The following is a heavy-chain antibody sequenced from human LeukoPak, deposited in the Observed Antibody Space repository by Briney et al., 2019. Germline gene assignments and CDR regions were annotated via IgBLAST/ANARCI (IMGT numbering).Heavy chain of an antibody. CDR2: IWYDGSNK. Sequence: PGRPLRLSCAASGFTFSSYGMHWVRQAPGKGLEWVAVIWYDGSNKHYADSVKGRFTISRDNSKNTLYLQMNSLRAEDTAVYYCAREGSGSYHFDYWGQGTLVTVSS. J-gene: IGHJ4*02. V-gene: IGHV3-33*01. D-gene: IGHD1-26*01. CDR3: AREGSGSYHFDY. CDR1: GFTFSSYG.